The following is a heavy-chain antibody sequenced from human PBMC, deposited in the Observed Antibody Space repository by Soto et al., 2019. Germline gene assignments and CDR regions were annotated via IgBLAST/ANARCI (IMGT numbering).Heavy chain of an antibody. CDR1: GGSISSYY. CDR3: ARRPYYYDSLFYFDY. V-gene: IGHV4-59*01. D-gene: IGHD3-22*01. CDR2: IYYSGST. J-gene: IGHJ4*02. Sequence: SETLSLTCTVSGGSISSYYWSWIRQPPGKGLEWIGYIYYSGSTNYNPSLKSRVTISVDTSKNQFSLKLSSVTAADTAVYYCARRPYYYDSLFYFDYWGQGTLVTVSS.